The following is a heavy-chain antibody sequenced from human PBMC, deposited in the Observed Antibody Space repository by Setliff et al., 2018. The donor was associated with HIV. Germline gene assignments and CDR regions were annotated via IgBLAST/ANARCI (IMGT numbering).Heavy chain of an antibody. CDR1: GGSMGSHY. D-gene: IGHD3-10*01. V-gene: IGHV4-59*11. CDR3: ARDPERGDGYLFDS. CDR2: IHYTGIS. Sequence: PSETLSLTCVISGGSMGSHYWSWIRQSPGKGLEWIGNIHYTGISDINPSLKRRATISLDRPKIQFSLKLSYVTAADTAVYYCARDPERGDGYLFDSWGQGTLVTVSS. J-gene: IGHJ4*02.